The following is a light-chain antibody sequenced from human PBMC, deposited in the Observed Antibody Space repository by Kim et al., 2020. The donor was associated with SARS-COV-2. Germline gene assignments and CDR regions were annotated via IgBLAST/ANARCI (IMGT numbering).Light chain of an antibody. V-gene: IGLV4-69*01. CDR1: SGHRSYA. CDR2: LKSDGSH. J-gene: IGLJ3*02. Sequence: QLVLTQSPSASAFLGASVKVTCTLSSGHRSYAIAWHQQQPGKGPRSLMRLKSDGSHIKGDGIPDRFSGSSSGADRHLTISSLQPEDEADYYCQTWGTGIQVFGGGTQLTVL. CDR3: QTWGTGIQV.